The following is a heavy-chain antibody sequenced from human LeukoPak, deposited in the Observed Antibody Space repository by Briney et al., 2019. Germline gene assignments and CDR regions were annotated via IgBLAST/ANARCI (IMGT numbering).Heavy chain of an antibody. CDR3: ASSAGYEILTAYLLDY. CDR2: ISAYNGNT. V-gene: IGHV1-18*01. CDR1: GYTYTSYG. Sequence: ASVKVSCKASGYTYTSYGISWVRQAPGQGLEWMGWISAYNGNTNYAQKLQGRVTMTTDTSTSTAYMELRSLRSDDTAVYYCASSAGYEILTAYLLDYWGQGTLVTVSS. D-gene: IGHD3-9*01. J-gene: IGHJ4*02.